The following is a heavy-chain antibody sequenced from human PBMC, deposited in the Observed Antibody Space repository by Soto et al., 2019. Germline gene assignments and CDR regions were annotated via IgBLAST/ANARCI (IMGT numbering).Heavy chain of an antibody. D-gene: IGHD3-3*01. CDR2: ISGSGGST. CDR3: AKWGGDVGWSGYYTGTPRYYYYYMDV. V-gene: IGHV3-23*01. CDR1: GFTFSSYA. Sequence: GGSLRLSCAASGFTFSSYAMSWVRQAPGKGLEWVSAISGSGGSTYYADSVKGRFTISRDNSKNTLYLQMNSLRAEDTAVYYCAKWGGDVGWSGYYTGTPRYYYYYMDVWGKGTTVTVSS. J-gene: IGHJ6*03.